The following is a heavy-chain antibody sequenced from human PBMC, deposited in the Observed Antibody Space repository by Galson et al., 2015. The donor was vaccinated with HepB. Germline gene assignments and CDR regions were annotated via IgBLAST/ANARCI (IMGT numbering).Heavy chain of an antibody. CDR3: ARDTRGTFGYFDY. D-gene: IGHD2/OR15-2a*01. Sequence: SLRLSCAASGFTFSSYSMNWVRQAPGKGLEWVSYISSSSSSTIYYADSAKGRFTISRDNAKNSLYLQMNSLRDEDTAVYYCARDTRGTFGYFDYWGQGTLVTVSS. CDR1: GFTFSSYS. J-gene: IGHJ4*02. CDR2: ISSSSSSTI. V-gene: IGHV3-48*02.